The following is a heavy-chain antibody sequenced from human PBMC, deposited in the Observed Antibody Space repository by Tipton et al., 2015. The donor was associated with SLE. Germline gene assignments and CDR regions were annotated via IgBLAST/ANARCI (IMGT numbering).Heavy chain of an antibody. CDR3: ARVGLITPDAFDI. V-gene: IGHV4-39*01. D-gene: IGHD5-24*01. J-gene: IGHJ3*02. CDR2: THYSGTT. CDR1: GGSITTTPYY. Sequence: LRLSCIVSGGSITTTPYYWGWIRQSPEKGLEWIGSTHYSGTTYYNPSLESRVTMSMDTSKNEFSLNLRSVTAADTAVYYCARVGLITPDAFDIWGEGTMVTVSS.